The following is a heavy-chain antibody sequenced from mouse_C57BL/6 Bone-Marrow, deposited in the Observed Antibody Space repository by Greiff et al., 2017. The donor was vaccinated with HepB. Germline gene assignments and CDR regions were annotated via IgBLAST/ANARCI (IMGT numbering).Heavy chain of an antibody. J-gene: IGHJ2*01. Sequence: QVQLQQSGAELVRPGTSVKVSCKASGYAFTNYLIEWVKQRPGQGLEWIGVINPGSGGTNYNEEFKGKATLTADKSSSTAYMQLSSLTSEDSAVYFCAILLRGYFDYWGQGTTLTVSS. V-gene: IGHV1-54*01. CDR1: GYAFTNYL. CDR3: AILLRGYFDY. CDR2: INPGSGGT. D-gene: IGHD2-10*01.